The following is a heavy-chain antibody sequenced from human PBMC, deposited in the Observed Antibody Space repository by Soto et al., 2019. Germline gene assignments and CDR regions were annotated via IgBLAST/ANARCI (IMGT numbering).Heavy chain of an antibody. CDR2: IFHSGST. CDR3: PRGGILRHWFVP. Sequence: TLSLTCSISRAFINSGGFYYSWIRQPPGKGLEWLGYIFHSGSTLYNPSLRGRLTLSADTSRNQLSLYLTSVTAADTAIYYCPRGGILRHWFVP. V-gene: IGHV4-31*03. J-gene: IGHJ5*02. CDR1: RAFINSGGFY. D-gene: IGHD2-15*01.